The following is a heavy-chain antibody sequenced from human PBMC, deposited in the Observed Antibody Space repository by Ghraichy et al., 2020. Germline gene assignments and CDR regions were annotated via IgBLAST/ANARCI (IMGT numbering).Heavy chain of an antibody. D-gene: IGHD4-11*01. CDR2: ISYDGTKN. Sequence: GESLRLSCAASGFTFSSYSMHWVRQAPGKGLEWVALISYDGTKNYNPDSVKGRFTISRDNSKNTLDLQMTSLRPDDTAIYYCAREDESYRTALDSWGQGILVTVSS. J-gene: IGHJ4*02. CDR1: GFTFSSYS. CDR3: AREDESYRTALDS. V-gene: IGHV3-30-3*01.